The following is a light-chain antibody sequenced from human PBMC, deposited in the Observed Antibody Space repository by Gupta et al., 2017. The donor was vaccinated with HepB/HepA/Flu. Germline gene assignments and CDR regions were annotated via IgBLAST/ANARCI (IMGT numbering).Light chain of an antibody. CDR3: QQYYSTPLT. J-gene: IGKJ4*02. CDR1: QSVLYNSNNKNY. V-gene: IGKV4-1*01. CDR2: WAS. Sequence: DIVLTQSPASLAVSLGEGSAINCNTSQSVLYNSNNKNYLAWYQQKPGQPPKLLIYWASTRESGVPDRFSGSGSGTDFTLTISSLQAEDVAVYYCQQYYSTPLTFGRGTKVEIK.